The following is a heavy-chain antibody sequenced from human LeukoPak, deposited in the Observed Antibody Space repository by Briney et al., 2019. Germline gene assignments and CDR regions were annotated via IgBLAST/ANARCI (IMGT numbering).Heavy chain of an antibody. CDR1: GFTFDDYA. CDR3: AKDKAYSTGWYGIDY. D-gene: IGHD6-19*01. Sequence: PGGSLRLSCAASGFTFDDYAMHWVRQAPGRGLEWVSLISGDGGSTHYADSLKGRFTISRDNNKNSLYLQMNSLTTEDTALYYCAKDKAYSTGWYGIDYWGQGTLVTVSS. CDR2: ISGDGGST. V-gene: IGHV3-43*02. J-gene: IGHJ4*02.